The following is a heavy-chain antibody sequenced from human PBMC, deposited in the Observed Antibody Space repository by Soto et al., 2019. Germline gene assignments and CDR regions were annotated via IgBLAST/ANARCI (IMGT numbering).Heavy chain of an antibody. CDR3: AKGKSPAYGDPTCH. V-gene: IGHV3-23*01. Sequence: EVQLLESGGGLVQPGGSLRLSCAASGFTFSSYAMSWVRQAPGKGLEWVSAISGSGGSTYYAASVKGRFTISRDNSKNPLYLQMNSLRAEDTAVYYCAKGKSPAYGDPTCHWGQGTLVTVSS. CDR1: GFTFSSYA. D-gene: IGHD4-17*01. J-gene: IGHJ4*02. CDR2: ISGSGGST.